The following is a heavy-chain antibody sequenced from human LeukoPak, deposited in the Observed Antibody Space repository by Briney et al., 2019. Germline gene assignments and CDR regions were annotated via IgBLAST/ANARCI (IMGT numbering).Heavy chain of an antibody. CDR1: GFTFSSYG. Sequence: GGSLRLSCAASGFTFSSYGMHWVRQAPGKGLEWVAFIRYDGSNKYYADSVKGRFTISRDNSKNTLYLQMNSLRAEDTAVYYCASGYYYDSSGYYGGGNFDYWGQGTLVTVPS. D-gene: IGHD3-22*01. J-gene: IGHJ4*02. CDR3: ASGYYYDSSGYYGGGNFDY. V-gene: IGHV3-30*02. CDR2: IRYDGSNK.